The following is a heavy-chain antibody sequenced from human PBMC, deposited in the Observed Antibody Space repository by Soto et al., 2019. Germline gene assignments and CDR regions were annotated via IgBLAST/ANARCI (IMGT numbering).Heavy chain of an antibody. CDR2: INAGNGNT. D-gene: IGHD3-9*01. J-gene: IGHJ4*02. V-gene: IGHV1-3*01. CDR1: GYTFTSYA. CDR3: AREYYDILTGYFSFDY. Sequence: GASVKVSCKASGYTFTSYAMHWVRPAPGQRLEWMGWINAGNGNTKYSQKFQGRVTITRDTSASTAYMELSSLRSEDTAVYYCAREYYDILTGYFSFDYWGQGTLVTVSS.